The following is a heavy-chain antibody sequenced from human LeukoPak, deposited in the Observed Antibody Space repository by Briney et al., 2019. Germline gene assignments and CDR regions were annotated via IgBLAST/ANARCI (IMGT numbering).Heavy chain of an antibody. CDR1: GGSISSSSYY. CDR3: ARHRGKWFPDCSGGSCYAGDAFDI. V-gene: IGHV4-39*01. CDR2: IYYSGST. D-gene: IGHD2-15*01. Sequence: SETLSLTCTVSGGSISSSSYYWGWIRQPPGKGLEWIGSIYYSGSTYYNPSLKSRVTISVDTSKNQFSLKLSSVTAADTAVYYCARHRGKWFPDCSGGSCYAGDAFDIWGQGTMVTVSS. J-gene: IGHJ3*02.